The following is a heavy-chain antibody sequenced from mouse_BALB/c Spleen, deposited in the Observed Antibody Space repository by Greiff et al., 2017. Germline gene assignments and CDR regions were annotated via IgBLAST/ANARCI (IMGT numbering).Heavy chain of an antibody. CDR2: IYPGGGYT. J-gene: IGHJ4*01. CDR1: GYTFTNYW. Sequence: VQLQQSGAELVRPGTSVKISCKASGYTFTNYWLGWVKQRPGHGLEWIGDIYPGGGYTNYNEKFKGKATLTADTSSSTAYMQLSSLTSEDSAVYFCARGGDYEDAMDYWGQGTSVTVSS. CDR3: ARGGDYEDAMDY. D-gene: IGHD2-4*01. V-gene: IGHV1-63*02.